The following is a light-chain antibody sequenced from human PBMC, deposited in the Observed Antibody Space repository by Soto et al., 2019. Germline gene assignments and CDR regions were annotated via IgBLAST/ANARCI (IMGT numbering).Light chain of an antibody. J-gene: IGKJ2*01. CDR1: QSIINNY. V-gene: IGKV3-20*01. CDR3: HQYGSTPPYT. Sequence: EVVLTQSPGTLSLSPGERATLSCRASQSIINNYLAWYQQRPGQAPWLLIYGSSDRATGIPGRFSGSGSGTDFTLTISRLEPEDFAVYYCHQYGSTPPYTFGQGTKVEI. CDR2: GSS.